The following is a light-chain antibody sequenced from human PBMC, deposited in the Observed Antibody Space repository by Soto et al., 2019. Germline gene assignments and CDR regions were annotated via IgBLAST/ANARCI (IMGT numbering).Light chain of an antibody. V-gene: IGKV1-33*01. J-gene: IGKJ3*01. CDR1: QDGSTY. Sequence: DIQMTQSPSSLSASVGDRVTLTCQARQDGSTYLNWYQHKPGKAPKILIQDAFNLESAVPSRFIGIRSGTDVTFAISSLPTEDIATYYCQQYENLPFTVGPGTRVDLK. CDR2: DAF. CDR3: QQYENLPFT.